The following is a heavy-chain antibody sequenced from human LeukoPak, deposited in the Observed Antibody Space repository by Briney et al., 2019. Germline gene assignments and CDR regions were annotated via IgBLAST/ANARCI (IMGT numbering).Heavy chain of an antibody. CDR1: GFTFSDYY. J-gene: IGHJ3*02. D-gene: IGHD3-16*01. Sequence: GGSLRLPCAASGFTFSDYYMSWIRQAPGKGLEWVSYISSSGSTIYYADSVKGRFTISRDNAKNSLYLQMNSLRAEDTAVYYCARDIQLWLYPGAFDIWGQGTMVTVSS. CDR2: ISSSGSTI. V-gene: IGHV3-11*04. CDR3: ARDIQLWLYPGAFDI.